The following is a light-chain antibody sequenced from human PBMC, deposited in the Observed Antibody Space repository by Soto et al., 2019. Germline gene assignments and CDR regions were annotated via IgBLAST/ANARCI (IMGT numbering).Light chain of an antibody. CDR1: QSLSSW. J-gene: IGKJ5*01. CDR2: KAS. CDR3: QQYLSYPIT. V-gene: IGKV1-5*03. Sequence: DIQMTQSPSTLSASVGDRVTITCRASQSLSSWLAWYQQKPGKAPKSLIYKASSLESGVPSRFSGSGSGTEFTLTISILQPDDFATYYCQQYLSYPITFGQGTRLEIK.